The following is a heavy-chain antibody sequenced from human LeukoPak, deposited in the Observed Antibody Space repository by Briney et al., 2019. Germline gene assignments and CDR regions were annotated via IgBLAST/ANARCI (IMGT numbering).Heavy chain of an antibody. CDR2: IYSSGST. Sequence: PSETLSLTCTVSGGSISGYYWSWIRQPPGKGLEWIGYIYSSGSTNYNPPLKSRVTISVDTSNQFSLNLRSVTAADTAVYYCVRGSGWYRYWGQGTLVTVPS. J-gene: IGHJ4*02. D-gene: IGHD6-19*01. V-gene: IGHV4-59*01. CDR3: VRGSGWYRY. CDR1: GGSISGYY.